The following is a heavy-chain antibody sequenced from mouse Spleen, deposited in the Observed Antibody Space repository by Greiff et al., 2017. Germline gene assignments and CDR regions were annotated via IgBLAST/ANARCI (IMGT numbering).Heavy chain of an antibody. Sequence: QVQLKQSGAELAKPGASVKLSCKASGYTFTSYWMHWVKQRPGQGLEWIGYINPSSGYTKYNQKFKDKATLTADKSSSTAYMQLSSLTYEDSAVYYCARLKATTGAWFAYWGQGTLVTVSA. CDR2: INPSSGYT. CDR3: ARLKATTGAWFAY. V-gene: IGHV1-7*01. CDR1: GYTFTSYW. J-gene: IGHJ3*01. D-gene: IGHD1-3*01.